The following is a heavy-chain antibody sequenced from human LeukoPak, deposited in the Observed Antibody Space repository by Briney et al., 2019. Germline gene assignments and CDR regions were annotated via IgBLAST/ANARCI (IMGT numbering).Heavy chain of an antibody. CDR2: IYTSGST. V-gene: IGHV4-4*07. J-gene: IGHJ2*01. CDR1: GGSISSYY. CDR3: ARIVPGYCSSTRCYRDWYFDL. D-gene: IGHD2-2*01. Sequence: SETLSLTCTVSGGSISSYYWSWIRQPAGKGLGWIGRIYTSGSTNYNPSLKSRVTMSVDTSKNQFSLKLSSVTAADTAVYYCARIVPGYCSSTRCYRDWYFDLWGRGTLVTVSS.